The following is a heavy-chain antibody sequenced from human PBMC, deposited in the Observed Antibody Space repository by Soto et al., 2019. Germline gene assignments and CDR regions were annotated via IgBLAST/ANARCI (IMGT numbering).Heavy chain of an antibody. CDR3: ARLPYYDTPPVTFDI. J-gene: IGHJ3*02. CDR2: LYFRGAT. V-gene: IGHV4-39*01. CDR1: GGSITNTNYH. D-gene: IGHD3-22*01. Sequence: PSETLSLTCSVSGGSITNTNYHWGWIRQAPGKGLEWIGTLYFRGATDYNPSLQSRVTISADTSKNQFSLKLNSVTAADTAVYYCARLPYYDTPPVTFDIWGQGAMVTVSS.